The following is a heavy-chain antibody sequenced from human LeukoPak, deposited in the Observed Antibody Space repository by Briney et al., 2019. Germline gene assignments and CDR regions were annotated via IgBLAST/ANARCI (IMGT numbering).Heavy chain of an antibody. Sequence: GGSLRLSCAASGFTFSSYGMHWVRQAPGKGLEWVAVIWYDGSNKYYADSVKGRFTISRDNSKNTLYLQMNSLKIEDTAVYYCTTGTWIQLWLADFWGQGTLVTVSS. CDR2: IWYDGSNK. D-gene: IGHD5-18*01. CDR1: GFTFSSYG. V-gene: IGHV3-30*02. J-gene: IGHJ4*02. CDR3: TTGTWIQLWLADF.